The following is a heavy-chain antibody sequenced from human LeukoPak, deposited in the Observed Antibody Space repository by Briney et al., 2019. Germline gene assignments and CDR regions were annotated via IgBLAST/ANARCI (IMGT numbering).Heavy chain of an antibody. V-gene: IGHV4-61*02. CDR1: GDSISSSSYY. Sequence: SETLSLTCTVSGDSISSSSYYWTWIRQPAGKGLEWIGRIYTSSGSTNYNPSLKSRVIISMDTSKNYIALRLNSVTAADTAVYYCARVVSRTIGFDYWGQGTLVTVSS. J-gene: IGHJ4*02. CDR3: ARVVSRTIGFDY. D-gene: IGHD3-16*02. CDR2: IYTSSGST.